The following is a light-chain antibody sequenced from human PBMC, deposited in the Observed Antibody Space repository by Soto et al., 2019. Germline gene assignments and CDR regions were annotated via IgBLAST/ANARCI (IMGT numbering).Light chain of an antibody. J-gene: IGKJ1*01. CDR2: DAS. V-gene: IGKV3-20*01. Sequence: EFVLTQSPGTLSLSPGERATLSCRASQTVRNNYLAWYQQKPGQAPRLLIYDASSRATGIPDRFSGGGSGTDFTLTISRLEPEDFAVYYCQQYGSSLSPWTFGQGTKVEIK. CDR1: QTVRNNY. CDR3: QQYGSSLSPWT.